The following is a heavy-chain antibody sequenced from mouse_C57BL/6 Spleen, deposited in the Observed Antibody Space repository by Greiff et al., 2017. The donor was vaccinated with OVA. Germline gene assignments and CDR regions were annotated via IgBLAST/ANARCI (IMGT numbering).Heavy chain of an antibody. CDR2: ISSGGSYT. CDR1: GFTFSSYG. Sequence: EVHLVESGGDLVKPGGSLKLSCAASGFTFSSYGMSWVRQTPDKRLEWVATISSGGSYTYYPDSVKGRFTISRDNAKNTLYLQMSSLKSEDTAMYYCARHEEEPFLDYWGQGTTLTVSS. CDR3: ARHEEEPFLDY. V-gene: IGHV5-6*01. J-gene: IGHJ2*01.